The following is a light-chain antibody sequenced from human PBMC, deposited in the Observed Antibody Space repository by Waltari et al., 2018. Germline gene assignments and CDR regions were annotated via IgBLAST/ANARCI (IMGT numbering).Light chain of an antibody. V-gene: IGKV3-11*01. Sequence: EIVLTQSPATLSLSPGERATLPCRASQSLNNYLAWYQQKPGRAPRLLIYDVSNRATGIPARFSGSGSGTDFTLTISSLEPEDVAVYYCQQRDKWPLTFGGGTKVEIK. CDR1: QSLNNY. CDR3: QQRDKWPLT. CDR2: DVS. J-gene: IGKJ4*01.